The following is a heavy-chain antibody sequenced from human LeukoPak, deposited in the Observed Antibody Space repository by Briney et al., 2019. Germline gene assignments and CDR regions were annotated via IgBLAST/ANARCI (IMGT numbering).Heavy chain of an antibody. V-gene: IGHV3-21*06. CDR1: GFTFSYYN. CDR2: ISSSSSNI. Sequence: PGGSLRLSCAASGFTFSYYNMNWVRQAPGKGLEWVSSISSSSSNIYYADSVKGRFTISRDNAKNSLYLKMSSQRVEDTAVFYCVRAWGGGSYSDAFDIWGQGTMVTVSS. CDR3: VRAWGGGSYSDAFDI. J-gene: IGHJ3*02. D-gene: IGHD1-26*01.